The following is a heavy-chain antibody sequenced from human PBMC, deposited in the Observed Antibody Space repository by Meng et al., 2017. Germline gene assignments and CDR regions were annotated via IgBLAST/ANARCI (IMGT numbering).Heavy chain of an antibody. CDR2: IWYDGSNK. V-gene: IGHV3-33*01. CDR1: GFTFSSYG. CDR3: ARDSDYGGNSGGAFAI. D-gene: IGHD4-23*01. Sequence: GESLKISCAASGFTFSSYGMHWVRQAPGKGLEWVAVIWYDGSNKYYADSVKGRFTISRDNSKNTLYLQMNSLRAEDTAVYYCARDSDYGGNSGGAFAIWGQGKMVTVSS. J-gene: IGHJ3*02.